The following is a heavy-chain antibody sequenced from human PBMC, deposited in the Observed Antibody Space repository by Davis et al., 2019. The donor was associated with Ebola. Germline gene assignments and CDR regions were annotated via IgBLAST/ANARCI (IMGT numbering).Heavy chain of an antibody. V-gene: IGHV1-2*06. Sequence: AASVKVSCKASGYTFTGYYMHWVRQAPGQGLEWMGRINPNSGGTNYAQKFQGRVTMTRDTSISTAYMELSRLRSDDTAVYYCARDSSSSWSYYYYGMDVWGKGTTVTVSS. D-gene: IGHD6-13*01. J-gene: IGHJ6*04. CDR1: GYTFTGYY. CDR2: INPNSGGT. CDR3: ARDSSSSWSYYYYGMDV.